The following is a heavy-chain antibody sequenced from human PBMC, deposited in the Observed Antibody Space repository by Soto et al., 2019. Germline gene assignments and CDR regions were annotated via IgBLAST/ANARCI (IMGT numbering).Heavy chain of an antibody. J-gene: IGHJ4*02. V-gene: IGHV1-69*01. Sequence: QVQLVQSGAEVKKPGSSVKVSCKASGGTFSSYAISWVRQAPGQGLEWMGGIIPIFGTANYAQKFQGRVTMTADESTSTAYMELSSLRSEDTAVYYCARDLEAGSSSSSYFDYWGQGTLVTVSS. D-gene: IGHD6-6*01. CDR2: IIPIFGTA. CDR3: ARDLEAGSSSSSYFDY. CDR1: GGTFSSYA.